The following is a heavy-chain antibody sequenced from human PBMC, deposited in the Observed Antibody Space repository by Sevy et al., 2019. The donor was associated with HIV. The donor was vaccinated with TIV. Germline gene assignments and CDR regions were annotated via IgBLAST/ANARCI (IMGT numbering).Heavy chain of an antibody. V-gene: IGHV3-48*03. CDR3: AREPGLHSSGYSGGFDY. CDR1: GFTFSSYE. CDR2: ISSSGSAI. Sequence: GGSLRLSCEASGFTFSSYEMNWVRQAPGKGLEWISYISSSGSAIYYPDSVKGRFTVSRDNAKNLVYLQMSSLRAEDTAIYYCAREPGLHSSGYSGGFDYWGQGTLVTVSP. J-gene: IGHJ4*02. D-gene: IGHD3-22*01.